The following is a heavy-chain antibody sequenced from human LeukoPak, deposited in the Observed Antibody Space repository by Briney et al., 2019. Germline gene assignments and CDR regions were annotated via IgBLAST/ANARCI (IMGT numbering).Heavy chain of an antibody. CDR1: GYTFTGYY. CDR3: ASFGWEGTFDI. Sequence: ASVRVSCKASGYTFTGYYIHWVRQAPGQGLEWMGWINPNSGGTNYAQNFQGRVTMTRDTSISTAYMESSRLISDDTAVYYCASFGWEGTFDIWGQGTMVTVSS. J-gene: IGHJ3*02. CDR2: INPNSGGT. V-gene: IGHV1-2*02. D-gene: IGHD1-26*01.